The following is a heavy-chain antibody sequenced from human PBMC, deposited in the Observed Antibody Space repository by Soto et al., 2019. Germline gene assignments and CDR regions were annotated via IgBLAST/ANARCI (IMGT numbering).Heavy chain of an antibody. V-gene: IGHV1-18*01. D-gene: IGHD6-13*01. CDR3: AREPVAAEGDAFDI. CDR2: ISAYNGNT. J-gene: IGHJ3*02. CDR1: GYTFTSYG. Sequence: VKVSCKASGYTFTSYGISWVPQAPGQGLEWMGWISAYNGNTNYAQKLQGRVTMTTDTSTSTAYMELRSLRSDDTAVYYCAREPVAAEGDAFDIWGQGTMVTVSS.